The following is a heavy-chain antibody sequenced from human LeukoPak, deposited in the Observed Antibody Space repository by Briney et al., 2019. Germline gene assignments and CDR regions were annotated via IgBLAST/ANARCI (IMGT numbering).Heavy chain of an antibody. J-gene: IGHJ6*03. CDR2: IYYSGST. V-gene: IGHV4-39*07. Sequence: SETLSLTCTVSDGSISTSDYYWGWIRQPPGKGLEWIGSIYYSGSTYYNPSLKSRVTISVDTSKNQFSLKLSSVTAADTAVYYCARDRAKHYYYYMDVWGKGTTVTVSS. CDR3: ARDRAKHYYYYMDV. D-gene: IGHD3-10*01. CDR1: DGSISTSDYY.